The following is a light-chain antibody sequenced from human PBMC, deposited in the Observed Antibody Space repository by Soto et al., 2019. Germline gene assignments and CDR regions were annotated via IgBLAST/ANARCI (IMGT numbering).Light chain of an antibody. J-gene: IGLJ2*01. V-gene: IGLV1-47*01. CDR1: SSNIGSNS. CDR3: AAWDDSLSGVV. Sequence: QSVLTQPPSASGTPGQRVTISCSGSSSNIGSNSVHWYQQLPGTAPKLLIYSTSQRPSGVPERISGSKSGTSASLAISGLRSEDEADYYCAAWDDSLSGVVFGGGTTLTVL. CDR2: STS.